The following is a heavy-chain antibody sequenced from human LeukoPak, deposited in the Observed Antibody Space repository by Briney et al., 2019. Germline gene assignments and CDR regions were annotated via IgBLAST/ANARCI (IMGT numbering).Heavy chain of an antibody. J-gene: IGHJ4*02. V-gene: IGHV3-48*01. CDR3: ARDRDDILTGSLDY. D-gene: IGHD3-9*01. CDR1: GFTLSSYS. CDR2: ISSSSSTI. Sequence: TGGSLRLSCAASGFTLSSYSMNWVRHARGKGLVWGSYISSSSSTIYYADSVKGRFTISRDNAKNSLYLQMNSLRAEDTAVYYCARDRDDILTGSLDYWGQGTLVTVSS.